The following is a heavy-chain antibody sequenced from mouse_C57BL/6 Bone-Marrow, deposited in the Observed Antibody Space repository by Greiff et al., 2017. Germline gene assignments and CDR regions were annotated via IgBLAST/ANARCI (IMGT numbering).Heavy chain of an antibody. J-gene: IGHJ3*01. CDR1: GYTFTGYW. Sequence: VQLQQPGAELMKPGASVKLSCKASGYTFTGYWIEWVKQRPGHGLEWIGEILPGSGSTNYNEKFKGQATLTEDTSSSTAYMQLSSLTTEDSAIXYCASRKGSSGSAWFAYWGQGTLVTVSA. CDR3: ASRKGSSGSAWFAY. V-gene: IGHV1-9*01. D-gene: IGHD3-2*02. CDR2: ILPGSGST.